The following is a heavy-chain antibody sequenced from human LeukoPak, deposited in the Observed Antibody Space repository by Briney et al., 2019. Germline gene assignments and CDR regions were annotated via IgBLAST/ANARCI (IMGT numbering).Heavy chain of an antibody. Sequence: ASVKVSCKASGYTFTSYYMHWVRQAPGQGLEWMGIINPSGGSTSYAQEFQGRVTMTRDTSTSTVYMELSSLRSEDTAVYYCASSGSGYYVMDVWGQGTTVTVSS. CDR3: ASSGSGYYVMDV. CDR2: INPSGGST. V-gene: IGHV1-46*01. CDR1: GYTFTSYY. D-gene: IGHD3-3*01. J-gene: IGHJ6*02.